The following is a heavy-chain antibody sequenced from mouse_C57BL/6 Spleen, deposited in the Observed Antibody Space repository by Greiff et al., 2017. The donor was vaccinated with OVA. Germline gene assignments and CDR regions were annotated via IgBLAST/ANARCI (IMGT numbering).Heavy chain of an antibody. J-gene: IGHJ2*01. CDR3: ARGGIYYDYAVDY. D-gene: IGHD2-4*01. CDR1: GFTFSDYG. Sequence: VKLMESGGGLVKPGGSLKLSCAASGFTFSDYGMHWVRQAPEKGLEWVAYISSGSSTIYYADTVKGRFTISRDNAKNTLFLQMTSLRSEDTAMYYCARGGIYYDYAVDYWGQGTTLTVSS. V-gene: IGHV5-17*01. CDR2: ISSGSSTI.